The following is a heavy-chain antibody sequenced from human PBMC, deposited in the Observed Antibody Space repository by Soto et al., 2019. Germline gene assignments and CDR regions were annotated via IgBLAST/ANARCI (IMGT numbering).Heavy chain of an antibody. D-gene: IGHD6-19*01. Sequence: SQTLSLTCAISGDSVSNNRAAWNWIRQSPSRGLEWLGRTYYRSKWISDYSPSVKSRITINSDASKNQFSLQLNSVTPGDTAIYYCARGLSTHIAVAGMGYFDSWGQGTLVTVSS. CDR1: GDSVSNNRAA. V-gene: IGHV6-1*01. CDR3: ARGLSTHIAVAGMGYFDS. J-gene: IGHJ4*02. CDR2: TYYRSKWIS.